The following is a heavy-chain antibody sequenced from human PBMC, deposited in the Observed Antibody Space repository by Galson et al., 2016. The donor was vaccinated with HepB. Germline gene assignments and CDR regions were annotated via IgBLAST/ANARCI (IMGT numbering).Heavy chain of an antibody. Sequence: QSGAEVKKPGESLKISCKGSGYSFSIYWIGWVRQMPGKGLEWMGIIYPGDSDTRYSPSFQGQVTISADKSISTTYLQWSSLKASDTAIYYCARVVVVAATKTFDRGGPGTLVTVSS. CDR1: GYSFSIYW. J-gene: IGHJ4*02. V-gene: IGHV5-51*01. CDR3: ARVVVVAATKTFDR. CDR2: IYPGDSDT. D-gene: IGHD2-15*01.